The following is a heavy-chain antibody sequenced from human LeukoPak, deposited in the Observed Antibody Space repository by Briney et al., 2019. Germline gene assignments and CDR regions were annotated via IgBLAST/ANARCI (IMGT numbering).Heavy chain of an antibody. CDR3: ARLSGYGGYFDY. J-gene: IGHJ4*02. D-gene: IGHD4-23*01. CDR1: GGSISSYY. CDR2: IYYSGST. V-gene: IGHV4-59*08. Sequence: SETLSLTCTVSGGSISSYYWSWIRQPPGKGLEWIGYIYYSGSTNYNPSLKSRVTISVDTSKNQFSLKLSSVTAADTAVYYCARLSGYGGYFDYWGQGTLVTVSS.